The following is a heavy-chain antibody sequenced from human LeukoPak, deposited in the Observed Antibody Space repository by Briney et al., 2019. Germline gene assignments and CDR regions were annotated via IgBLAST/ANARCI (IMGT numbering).Heavy chain of an antibody. Sequence: PSETLSLTCTVPGGSITNFYWSWIRQAPGKGLEWIGYSHNSGSTDYNPSLKGRVTISVDTSKNQLSLKLSSVTAADTAVYYCAREMNYYDSTGYYLHYLDYWGQGTLVTVSS. CDR2: SHNSGST. V-gene: IGHV4-59*01. CDR1: GGSITNFY. J-gene: IGHJ4*02. CDR3: AREMNYYDSTGYYLHYLDY. D-gene: IGHD3-22*01.